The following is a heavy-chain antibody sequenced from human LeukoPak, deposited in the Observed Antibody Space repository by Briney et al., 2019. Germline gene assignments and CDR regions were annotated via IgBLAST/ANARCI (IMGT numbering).Heavy chain of an antibody. J-gene: IGHJ4*02. Sequence: ASVKVSCKASGYTSTGYYMHWVRQAPGQGLEWMGWINPNSGGTNYAQKFQGRVTMTRDTSISTAYMELSRLRSDDTAVYYCARARESSGSYYNLYYFDYWGQGTLVTVSS. V-gene: IGHV1-2*02. CDR1: GYTSTGYY. CDR2: INPNSGGT. CDR3: ARARESSGSYYNLYYFDY. D-gene: IGHD3-10*01.